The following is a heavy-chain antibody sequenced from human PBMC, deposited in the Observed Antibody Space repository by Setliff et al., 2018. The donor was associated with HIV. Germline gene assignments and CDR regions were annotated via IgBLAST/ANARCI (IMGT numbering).Heavy chain of an antibody. D-gene: IGHD2-2*01. CDR2: IYTSGST. V-gene: IGHV4-61*09. CDR3: ARVGYCSSTNCYWGRPSYGMGV. J-gene: IGHJ6*02. Sequence: SETLSLTCTVSGGSISSGSYYWSWIRQPAGKGLEWIGHIYTSGSTNYNPSLKSRVTISVDMSKNQFSLKLSSVTAADTAVYYCARVGYCSSTNCYWGRPSYGMGVWGQGTTVTVSS. CDR1: GGSISSGSYY.